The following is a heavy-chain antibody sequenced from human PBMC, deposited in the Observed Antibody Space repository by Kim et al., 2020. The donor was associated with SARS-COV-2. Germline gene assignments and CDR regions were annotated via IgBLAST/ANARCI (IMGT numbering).Heavy chain of an antibody. Sequence: GGSLRLSCAASGFTFSSYAMSWVRQAPGKGLEWVSAISGSGGSTYYADSVKGRFTISRDNSKNTLYLQMNSLRAEDTAVYYCAKGGYYDFWSSPAGYFDYWGQGTLVTVSS. CDR2: ISGSGGST. CDR1: GFTFSSYA. V-gene: IGHV3-23*01. CDR3: AKGGYYDFWSSPAGYFDY. J-gene: IGHJ4*02. D-gene: IGHD3-3*01.